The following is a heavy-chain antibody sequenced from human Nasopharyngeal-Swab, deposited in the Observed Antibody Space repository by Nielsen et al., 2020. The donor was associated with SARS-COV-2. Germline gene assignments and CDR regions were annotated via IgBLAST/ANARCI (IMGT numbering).Heavy chain of an antibody. CDR1: GFTFSGSA. J-gene: IGHJ6*02. V-gene: IGHV3-73*01. CDR2: IRSKANSYAT. CDR3: TRGPHYYYYGMDV. Sequence: GGSLRLSCAASGFTFSGSAMHWVRHASGKGLEWVGRIRSKANSYATAYAASVKGRFTISRDDSKNTAYLQMNSLKTEDTAVYYCTRGPHYYYYGMDVWGQGTTVTVSS.